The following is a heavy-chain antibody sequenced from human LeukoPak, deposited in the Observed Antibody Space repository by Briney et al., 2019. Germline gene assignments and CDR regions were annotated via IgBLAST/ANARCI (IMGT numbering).Heavy chain of an antibody. J-gene: IGHJ5*02. CDR3: ARDLRITIFRVVISNWFDP. D-gene: IGHD3-3*01. Sequence: PSETLSLTCAVYGGSFSGYYWSWIRQPPGKGLEWIGEINHSGSTNYNPSLKSRVTISVDTSKNQFSLKLSSVTAADTAVYYCARDLRITIFRVVISNWFDPWGQGTLVTVSS. CDR2: INHSGST. CDR1: GGSFSGYY. V-gene: IGHV4-34*01.